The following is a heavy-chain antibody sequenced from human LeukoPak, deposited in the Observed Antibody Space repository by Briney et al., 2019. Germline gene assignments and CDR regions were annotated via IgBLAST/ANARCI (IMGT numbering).Heavy chain of an antibody. CDR2: IIPIFGTA. CDR1: GGTFSSYA. D-gene: IGHD3-16*01. J-gene: IGHJ4*02. Sequence: ASVKVSCKASGGTFSSYAISWVRQAPGQGLEWMGRIIPIFGTANYAQKFQGRVTITTDESTSTAYMELSSLRSEDTAVYYCARDGSPALGELYFDYWGQGTLVTVSS. V-gene: IGHV1-69*05. CDR3: ARDGSPALGELYFDY.